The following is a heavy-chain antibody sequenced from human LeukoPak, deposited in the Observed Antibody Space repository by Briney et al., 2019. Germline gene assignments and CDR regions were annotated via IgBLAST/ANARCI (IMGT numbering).Heavy chain of an antibody. V-gene: IGHV4-4*07. Sequence: NPSETLSLTCTVSGGSISTYYWSWIRQPAGKGLEWIGRFYISGSTNYNPSLNSRVTMSVDTSKNQFSLKLTSVTAADTAVYYCAREKLYSSSWGFQHWGQGTLVTVSS. D-gene: IGHD6-13*01. J-gene: IGHJ1*01. CDR3: AREKLYSSSWGFQH. CDR2: FYISGST. CDR1: GGSISTYY.